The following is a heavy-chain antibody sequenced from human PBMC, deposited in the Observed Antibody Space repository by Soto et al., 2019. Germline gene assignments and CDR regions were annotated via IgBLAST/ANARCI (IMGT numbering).Heavy chain of an antibody. CDR1: GFTFSSYG. V-gene: IGHV3-33*01. J-gene: IGHJ4*02. Sequence: QMQLAESGGGVVQPGRSLRLSCAASGFTFSSYGMHWVRQAPGKGLEWVAVIWYDGSNKYYADSVKGRFTICRDNSKNTLYLQMNSLRDEVTAVYYCARDGGSSRWGQGTLVTVSS. D-gene: IGHD6-13*01. CDR3: ARDGGSSR. CDR2: IWYDGSNK.